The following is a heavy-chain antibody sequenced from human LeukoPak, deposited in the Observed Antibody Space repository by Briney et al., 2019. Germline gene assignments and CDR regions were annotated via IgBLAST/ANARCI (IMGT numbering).Heavy chain of an antibody. CDR2: MYYSGNT. J-gene: IGHJ3*02. Sequence: SETLSLTCTVSGGSISSGSNYWGWIRQPPGKGLEWIWSMYYSGNTYYNPSLKSRVTISVDTSKNQLSLKLSSVTAADTAVYYCATIAPGTHAFDIRGQGTMVSVSS. CDR1: GGSISSGSNY. CDR3: ATIAPGTHAFDI. V-gene: IGHV4-39*01. D-gene: IGHD2-21*01.